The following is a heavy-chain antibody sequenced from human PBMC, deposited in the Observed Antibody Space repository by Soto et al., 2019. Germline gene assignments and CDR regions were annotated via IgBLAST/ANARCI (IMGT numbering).Heavy chain of an antibody. CDR1: GFTFSSYA. V-gene: IGHV3-30-3*01. CDR3: ARGATGTYFDY. D-gene: IGHD4-4*01. Sequence: QVQLVESGGGVVQPGRSLRLSCAASGFTFSSYAMHWVRQAPGKGLEWVAVISYDGSNKYYADSVKGRFTISRDNSKNTLYLQMNSLRAEDTAVYYCARGATGTYFDYWGQGTLVTVSS. J-gene: IGHJ4*02. CDR2: ISYDGSNK.